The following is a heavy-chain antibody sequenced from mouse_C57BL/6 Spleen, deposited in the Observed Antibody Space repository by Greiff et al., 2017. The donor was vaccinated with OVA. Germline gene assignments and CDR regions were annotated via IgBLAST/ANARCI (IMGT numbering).Heavy chain of an antibody. CDR2: ISSGGSYT. V-gene: IGHV5-6*02. CDR1: GFTFSSYG. Sequence: DVMLVESGGDLVKPGGSLKLSCAASGFTFSSYGMSWVRQTPDKRLEWVATISSGGSYTYYPDSVKGRFTISRDNAKNTLYLQMSSLKSEDTAMYYCAGVPSTVPDVWGTGTTVTVSS. CDR3: AGVPSTVPDV. J-gene: IGHJ1*03. D-gene: IGHD1-1*01.